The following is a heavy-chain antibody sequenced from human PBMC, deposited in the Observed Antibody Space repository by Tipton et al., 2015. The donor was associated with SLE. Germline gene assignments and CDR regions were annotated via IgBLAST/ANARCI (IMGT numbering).Heavy chain of an antibody. CDR2: IYYSGNS. Sequence: TLSLTCTVSGGSISSHYWSWIRQPPGKGLEWIGYIYYSGNSNYNPSLKSRVTISVDTSKNQFSLKLSSVTAVDTAVYYCARDRIAVADNYYYYYAMDVWGQGTTVTVSS. D-gene: IGHD6-19*01. V-gene: IGHV4-59*11. J-gene: IGHJ6*02. CDR1: GGSISSHY. CDR3: ARDRIAVADNYYYYYAMDV.